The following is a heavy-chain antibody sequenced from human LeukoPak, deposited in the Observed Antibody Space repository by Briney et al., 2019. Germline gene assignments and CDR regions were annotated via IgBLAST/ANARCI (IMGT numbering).Heavy chain of an antibody. D-gene: IGHD3-22*01. CDR1: GYTFTGYY. CDR2: INPNSGGT. Sequence: ASVKVSCKASGYTFTGYYMHWVRQAPGQGLEWMGWINPNSGGTNYAQKFQGRVTMTRDTSISTAYMELSRLRSDDTAVYYCARDRERYYDSSGYYFDYRGQGTLVTVSS. J-gene: IGHJ4*02. CDR3: ARDRERYYDSSGYYFDY. V-gene: IGHV1-2*02.